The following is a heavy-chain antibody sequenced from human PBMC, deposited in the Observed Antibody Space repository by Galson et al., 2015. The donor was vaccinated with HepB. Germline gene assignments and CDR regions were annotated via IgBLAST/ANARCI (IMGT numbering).Heavy chain of an antibody. V-gene: IGHV1-2*02. Sequence: SCKAAGYTFTDHYMHWVRQAPGQGLEWIGWINPKSGATNFAQKFEGRVTMTRDTSISTAYMELTRLRSDDTAVYFCARGGGYFYSSGYYEFYGMDVWGQGTTVTVSS. CDR1: GYTFTDHY. CDR2: INPKSGAT. D-gene: IGHD3-22*01. J-gene: IGHJ6*02. CDR3: ARGGGYFYSSGYYEFYGMDV.